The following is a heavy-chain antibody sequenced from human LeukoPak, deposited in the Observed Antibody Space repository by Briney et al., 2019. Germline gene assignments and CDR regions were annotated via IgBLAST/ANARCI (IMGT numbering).Heavy chain of an antibody. CDR3: ARDLRGLGYDSSGYHY. CDR1: GYTFTTYG. Sequence: ASVKVSCKASGYTFTTYGSSWVRRAPGQGLEGMGWISAYNGNTNHAQKLQGRVTMTTDTSTSTAYMALRSLRPDDTAVYYCARDLRGLGYDSSGYHYWGQGTLVTVSS. CDR2: ISAYNGNT. J-gene: IGHJ4*02. D-gene: IGHD3-22*01. V-gene: IGHV1-18*01.